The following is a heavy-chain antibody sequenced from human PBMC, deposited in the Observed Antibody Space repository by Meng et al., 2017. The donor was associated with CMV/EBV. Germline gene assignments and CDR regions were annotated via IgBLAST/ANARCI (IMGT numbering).Heavy chain of an antibody. V-gene: IGHV4-59*01. Sequence: SETLSLTCTVSGGSISSYYLSWIRQPPGKGLECIGYIYYSGSTNYNPSLKSRVTISVDTSKNQFFLKLSSVTAADTAVYYCARVGSGSYVDYWGQGTLVTVSS. J-gene: IGHJ4*02. CDR3: ARVGSGSYVDY. CDR1: GGSISSYY. D-gene: IGHD1-26*01. CDR2: IYYSGST.